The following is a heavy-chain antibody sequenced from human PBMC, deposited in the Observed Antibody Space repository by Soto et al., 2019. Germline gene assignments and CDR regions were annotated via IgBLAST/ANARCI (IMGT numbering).Heavy chain of an antibody. Sequence: GESLKISCKGCGYSFTSYWIGWVRQMPGKGLEWMGIIYPGDSDTRYSPAFQGQVTISADKSISTAYLQWSSLKASDTAMYYCARSSGPGSYYNIYYGMDVWGQGTTVTVSS. CDR2: IYPGDSDT. D-gene: IGHD3-10*01. J-gene: IGHJ6*02. CDR1: GYSFTSYW. V-gene: IGHV5-51*01. CDR3: ARSSGPGSYYNIYYGMDV.